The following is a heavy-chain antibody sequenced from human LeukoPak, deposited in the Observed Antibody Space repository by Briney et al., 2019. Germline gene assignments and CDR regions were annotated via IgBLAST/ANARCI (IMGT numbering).Heavy chain of an antibody. CDR1: GYTLSGYY. CDR3: AREPTLAALTVDNWFAP. V-gene: IGHV1-46*01. CDR2: INPSGSIT. J-gene: IGHJ5*02. D-gene: IGHD6-13*01. Sequence: GASVKVSCKASGYTLSGYYMHWIRQAPGQGLEWMGLINPSGSITTYAQKFQGRVTVTRDTSTSTVYMELRSLRSEDTAVYYCAREPTLAALTVDNWFAPWGQGTLVTVSS.